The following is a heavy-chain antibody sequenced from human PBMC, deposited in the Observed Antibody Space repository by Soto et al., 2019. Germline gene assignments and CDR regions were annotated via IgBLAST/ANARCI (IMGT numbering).Heavy chain of an antibody. Sequence: EVQLMESGGGLVQPGGSLRLSCAASGFTVSTNYMNWVRQAPGKGLEWVSVIFSDGNTYYSDSVKGRFTISRDTSKNTVYFQMNSLRAEDTAVYCGARRARTHAFVDDWGQGTLVTVSS. CDR2: IFSDGNT. CDR1: GFTVSTNY. CDR3: ARRARTHAFVDD. D-gene: IGHD6-6*01. V-gene: IGHV3-66*01. J-gene: IGHJ4*02.